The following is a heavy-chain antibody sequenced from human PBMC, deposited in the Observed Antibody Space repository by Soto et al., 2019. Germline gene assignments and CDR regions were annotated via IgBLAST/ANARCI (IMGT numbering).Heavy chain of an antibody. Sequence: QVQLVQSGAEVKKPGSSVKVSCKASGSTLSSYAFTWLRQAPGKGFELMGTIIPILRTTEYEQKFQGRVTITADESTTTVYMELSCLTSGDTGIYFCARGYQPILPFDFWGQGTLVTVSS. V-gene: IGHV1-69*11. D-gene: IGHD2-15*01. CDR1: GSTLSSYA. J-gene: IGHJ4*02. CDR3: ARGYQPILPFDF. CDR2: IIPILRTT.